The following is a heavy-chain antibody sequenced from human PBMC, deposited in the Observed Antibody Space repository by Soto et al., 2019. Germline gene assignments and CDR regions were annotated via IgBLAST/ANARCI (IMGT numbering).Heavy chain of an antibody. D-gene: IGHD1-26*01. CDR1: GGSISSYY. Sequence: QVQLQESGPGLVKPSETLSLTCTVSGGSISSYYWSWIRQPPGKGLEWIGYIYYSGSTNYNPSLKSRVTISVDTSKNQFSLKLSSVTAADTAVYYCARGVSGYYYGMAVWGQGTTVTVSS. CDR3: ARGVSGYYYGMAV. J-gene: IGHJ6*02. V-gene: IGHV4-59*01. CDR2: IYYSGST.